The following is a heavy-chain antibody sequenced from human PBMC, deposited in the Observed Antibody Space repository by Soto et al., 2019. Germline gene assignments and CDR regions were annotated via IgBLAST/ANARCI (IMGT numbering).Heavy chain of an antibody. CDR1: GFAFTSSA. V-gene: IGHV1-58*01. D-gene: IGHD3-3*01. CDR3: AAGITIFGVVSDY. Sequence: SVKFSCKSSGFAFTSSAVQWLRQARGQRLEWIGWIVVGSGNTNYAQKFQERVTITRDMSTSTAYMELSSLRSDDTAVYYCAAGITIFGVVSDYWGQGTLVTVSS. J-gene: IGHJ4*02. CDR2: IVVGSGNT.